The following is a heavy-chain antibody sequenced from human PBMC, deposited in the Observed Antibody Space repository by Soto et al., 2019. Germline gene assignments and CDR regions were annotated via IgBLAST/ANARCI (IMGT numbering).Heavy chain of an antibody. CDR3: ARAINWFDP. J-gene: IGHJ5*02. CDR2: IYYGGST. V-gene: IGHV4-59*01. Sequence: LSLTCTVSGGSISSYYWSWIRQPPGKGLEWIGYIYYGGSTNYNPSLKSRVTISVDTSKNQFSLKLSSVTAADTAVYYCARAINWFDPWGQGTLVTVSS. CDR1: GGSISSYY.